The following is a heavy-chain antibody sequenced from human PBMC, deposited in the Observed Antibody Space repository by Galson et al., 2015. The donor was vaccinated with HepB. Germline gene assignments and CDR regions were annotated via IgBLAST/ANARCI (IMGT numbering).Heavy chain of an antibody. J-gene: IGHJ3*02. CDR2: INQDGSET. D-gene: IGHD1-14*01. CDR1: RFTFSNYW. Sequence: SLRLSCAAFRFTFSNYWMSWVRQAPGKGLEWVANINQDGSETYYVDSVKGRFTISSDNAKNSVYLQMNSLKAEDTAVYYCARDGRLNRIDAFDIWGQGTMVTVSS. V-gene: IGHV3-7*03. CDR3: ARDGRLNRIDAFDI.